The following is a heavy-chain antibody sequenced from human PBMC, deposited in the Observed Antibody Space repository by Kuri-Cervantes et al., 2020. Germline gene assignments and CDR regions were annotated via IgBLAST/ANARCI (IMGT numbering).Heavy chain of an antibody. J-gene: IGHJ2*01. CDR3: ARARGGDKTKRYFDL. D-gene: IGHD2-21*02. CDR2: IYYSGST. CDR1: GGSISSYY. Sequence: SETLSLTCTVSGGSISSYYWTWIRQPPGKGLEWIGYIYYSGSTNYNPSLKSRVTVSVDTSKNQFSLKLSSVTAADTAVYYCARARGGDKTKRYFDLWGRGTLVTVSS. V-gene: IGHV4-59*12.